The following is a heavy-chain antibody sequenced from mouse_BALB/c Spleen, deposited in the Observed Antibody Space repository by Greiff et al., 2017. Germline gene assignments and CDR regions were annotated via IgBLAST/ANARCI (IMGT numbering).Heavy chain of an antibody. CDR3: ARDRSASWFAY. J-gene: IGHJ3*01. CDR2: INSNGGST. CDR1: GFTFSSYG. V-gene: IGHV5-6-3*01. Sequence: EVQLQESGGGLVQPGGSLKLSCAASGFTFSSYGMSWVRQTPDKRLELVATINSNGGSTYYPDSVKGRFTISRDNAKNTLYLQMSSLKSEDTAMYYCARDRSASWFAYWGQGTLVTVSA.